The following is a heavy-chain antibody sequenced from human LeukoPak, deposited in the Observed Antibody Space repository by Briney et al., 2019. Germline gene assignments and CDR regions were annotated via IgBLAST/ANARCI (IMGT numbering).Heavy chain of an antibody. CDR3: AKDRRVVITTTLDY. CDR2: IYNDGRT. CDR1: EFTVDGNH. V-gene: IGHV3-66*01. Sequence: GGSLRLSCAVSEFTVDGNHMSWVRQAPGKGLEWVSVIYNDGRTYYADSVRDRFTISRDNSKNTLYLQMNSVRAEDTAVYYCAKDRRVVITTTLDYWGQGTLVTVSS. J-gene: IGHJ4*02. D-gene: IGHD3-22*01.